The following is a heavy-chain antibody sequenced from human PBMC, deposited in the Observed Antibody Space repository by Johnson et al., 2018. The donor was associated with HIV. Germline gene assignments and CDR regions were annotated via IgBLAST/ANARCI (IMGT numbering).Heavy chain of an antibody. D-gene: IGHD6-25*01. CDR2: INSSSSTL. V-gene: IGHV3-11*04. Sequence: QVQLVESGGDLVKPGGSLRLSCAASGFSFSNYYMSWIRRAPGKGLEWVSYINSSSSTLYSGASVKGRFTITSDNARNSLYLQMNSLRAEDTAVYYCAKETQSSGGTFDIWGQGTMVTVSS. CDR3: AKETQSSGGTFDI. J-gene: IGHJ3*02. CDR1: GFSFSNYY.